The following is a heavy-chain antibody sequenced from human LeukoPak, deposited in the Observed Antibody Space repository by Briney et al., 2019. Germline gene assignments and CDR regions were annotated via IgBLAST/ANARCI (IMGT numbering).Heavy chain of an antibody. J-gene: IGHJ5*02. D-gene: IGHD1-7*01. CDR2: INPSDGST. Sequence: ASVKVSCKASGYTFTNFFMHWLRQAPGQGLEWMGIINPSDGSTNYAQKFQGRVTMTRDMSTSTVYMELSSLRSEDTAVYYCARAGTITGTTWNWFDPWGQGTLVTVSS. CDR3: ARAGTITGTTWNWFDP. CDR1: GYTFTNFF. V-gene: IGHV1-46*01.